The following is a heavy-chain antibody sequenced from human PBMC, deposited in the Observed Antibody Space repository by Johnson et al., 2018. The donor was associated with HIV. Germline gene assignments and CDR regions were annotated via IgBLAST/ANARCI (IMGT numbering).Heavy chain of an antibody. J-gene: IGHJ3*02. D-gene: IGHD3-16*02. CDR1: GFTFASSA. V-gene: IGHV3-23*04. Sequence: EVQLVESGGGLEQPGGSLRLSCAASGFTFASSAMSWVRQAPGKGLEWVSAISDSGSTYYADSVKGRFTISRDNSKNTLYLQMNSLRHEDTAVYYCAREIPYDYVWGSYRPGAFDIWGQGTMVTVSS. CDR2: ISDSGST. CDR3: AREIPYDYVWGSYRPGAFDI.